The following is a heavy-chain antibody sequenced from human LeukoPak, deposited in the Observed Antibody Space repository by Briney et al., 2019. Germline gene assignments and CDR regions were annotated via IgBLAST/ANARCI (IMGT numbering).Heavy chain of an antibody. CDR2: INPNRGGT. D-gene: IGHD2/OR15-2a*01. CDR3: ARVSSFFEVNFDY. Sequence: GASVKVSCKASGYTFTGYYMHWVRQAPGQGLEWMGWINPNRGGTNYAQKFQGRVTMTRDTSISTAYMELSRLRSDDTAVYYCARVSSFFEVNFDYWGQGTLVTVSS. CDR1: GYTFTGYY. V-gene: IGHV1-2*02. J-gene: IGHJ4*02.